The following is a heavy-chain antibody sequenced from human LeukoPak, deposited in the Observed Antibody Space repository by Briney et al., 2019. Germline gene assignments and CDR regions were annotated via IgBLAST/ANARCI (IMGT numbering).Heavy chain of an antibody. Sequence: GRSLRLSCAASGLTFSSYAMHWVRQAPGKGLEWVAVISYDGSNKYYADSVKGRFTISRDNSKNTLYLQMNSLRAEDTAVYYCARELEPLRFLEWLLSRGGAIDYWGQGTLVTVSS. J-gene: IGHJ4*02. CDR1: GLTFSSYA. CDR3: ARELEPLRFLEWLLSRGGAIDY. V-gene: IGHV3-30-3*01. CDR2: ISYDGSNK. D-gene: IGHD3-3*01.